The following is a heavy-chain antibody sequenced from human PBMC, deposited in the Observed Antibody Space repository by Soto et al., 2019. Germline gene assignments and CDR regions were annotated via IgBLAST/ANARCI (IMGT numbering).Heavy chain of an antibody. V-gene: IGHV1-69*06. J-gene: IGHJ4*02. CDR3: VWGHFYPKPRAIEWAPKRRYYFDY. CDR1: GGTFSSYA. Sequence: SVKVSCKXSGGTFSSYAISWVRQAPGQGLEWMGGIIPIFGTANYAQKFQGRVTITADKSTSTAYMELSSLRSEDTAVYYCVWGHFYPKPRAIEWAPKRRYYFDYWGQGTLVTVSS. CDR2: IIPIFGTA. D-gene: IGHD3-3*02.